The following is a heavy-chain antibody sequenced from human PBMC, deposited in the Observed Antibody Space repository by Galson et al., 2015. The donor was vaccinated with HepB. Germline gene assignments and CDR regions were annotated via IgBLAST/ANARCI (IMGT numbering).Heavy chain of an antibody. D-gene: IGHD4-11*01. V-gene: IGHV4-61*02. CDR1: GGSISSGSYY. J-gene: IGHJ4*02. CDR2: IYTSGST. Sequence: QVQLQESGPGLVKPSQTLSLTCTVSGGSISSGSYYWSWIRQPAGKGLEWIGRIYTSGSTNYNPSLKSRVTMSVDTSKNQFSLKLSSVTAADTAVYYCARAHYSNYVSLWNDQTFDYWGQGTLVTVSS. CDR3: ARAHYSNYVSLWNDQTFDY.